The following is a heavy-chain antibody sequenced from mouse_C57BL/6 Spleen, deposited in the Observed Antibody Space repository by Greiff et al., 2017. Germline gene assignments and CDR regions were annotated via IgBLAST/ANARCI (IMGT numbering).Heavy chain of an antibody. CDR2: IDPETGGT. V-gene: IGHV1-15*01. Sequence: QVQLQQSGAELVRPGASVTLSCKASGYTFTDYEMHWVKQTPVHGLEWIGAIDPETGGTAYNQKFKGKAILTADKSSSTAYMELRSLTSEDSAVYYSRREGGNWDAMDFWGKGTSVTVSS. CDR1: GYTFTDYE. CDR3: RREGGNWDAMDF. J-gene: IGHJ4*01. D-gene: IGHD4-1*01.